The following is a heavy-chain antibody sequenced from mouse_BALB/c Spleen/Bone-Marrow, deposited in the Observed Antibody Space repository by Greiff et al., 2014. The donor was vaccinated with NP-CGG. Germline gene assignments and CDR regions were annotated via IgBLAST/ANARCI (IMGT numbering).Heavy chain of an antibody. Sequence: LQQSGADLVKPGASVKMSCKASGYTFTSYNIHWVKQTPGQGLEWIGTIYPGNGDTSYNQKLKGKATLTADKSSSTAYMQLSSLTSEDSAVYYCVIEGSYGNYGRFAYWGQGTLVTVSA. D-gene: IGHD2-1*01. J-gene: IGHJ3*01. CDR1: GYTFTSYN. CDR3: VIEGSYGNYGRFAY. V-gene: IGHV1-12*01. CDR2: IYPGNGDT.